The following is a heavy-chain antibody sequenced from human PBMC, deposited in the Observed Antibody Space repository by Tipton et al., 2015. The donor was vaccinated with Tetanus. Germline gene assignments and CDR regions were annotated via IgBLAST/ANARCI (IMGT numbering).Heavy chain of an antibody. CDR2: IIPIFVTP. J-gene: IGHJ4*02. V-gene: IGHV1-69*01. Sequence: QSGAEVKKPGSSVKVSCKASGGTFSNYGISWVRQAPGQGLEWMGGIIPIFVTPNYAQKFQGRVTITADESTTTAYMEMNSLRAEDTAVYYCATSYSNYGYDYWGQGTLVTVSS. D-gene: IGHD4-11*01. CDR1: GGTFSNYG. CDR3: ATSYSNYGYDY.